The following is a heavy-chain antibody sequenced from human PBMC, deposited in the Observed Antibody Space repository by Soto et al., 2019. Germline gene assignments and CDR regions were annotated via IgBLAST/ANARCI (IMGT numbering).Heavy chain of an antibody. CDR2: ISGSGGST. V-gene: IGHV3-23*01. Sequence: GGSLRLSCAASGFTFSSYAMSWVRQAPGKGLEWVSAISGSGGSTYYADSVKGRFTISRDNSKNTLYLQMNSLRAEDTDVNYRAKVPPQHSSGWYRYYYYGMDVGGQGTTVTVSS. CDR3: AKVPPQHSSGWYRYYYYGMDV. D-gene: IGHD6-19*01. CDR1: GFTFSSYA. J-gene: IGHJ6*02.